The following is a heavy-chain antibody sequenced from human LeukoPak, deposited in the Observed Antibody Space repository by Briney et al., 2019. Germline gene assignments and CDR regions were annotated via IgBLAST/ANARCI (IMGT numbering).Heavy chain of an antibody. Sequence: KPSETLSLTCTVSGGSINTSSYYWGWIRQPPGKGLEWIGNIYYSGSTYYNPSLKSRVTISVDTSKNQFSLKLSSLTAADTAVYYCARGGPFVVVVAATPPMWFDPWGQGTLVTVSS. J-gene: IGHJ5*02. CDR2: IYYSGST. CDR1: GGSINTSSYY. V-gene: IGHV4-39*07. D-gene: IGHD2-15*01. CDR3: ARGGPFVVVVAATPPMWFDP.